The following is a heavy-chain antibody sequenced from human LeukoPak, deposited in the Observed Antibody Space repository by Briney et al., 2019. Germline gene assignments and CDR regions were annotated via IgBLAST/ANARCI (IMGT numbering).Heavy chain of an antibody. D-gene: IGHD2-15*01. J-gene: IGHJ4*02. CDR3: ARGYCTRSSCSYYLDY. Sequence: GASVKVSCKASGYTFSGYHVHWVRQVPGQGLEGMGWINSNSGGTNYAQRFQARVTMTRDTSISTAYMEMSRLRSDDTAVYYCARGYCTRSSCSYYLDYWGQGTLVTVSS. V-gene: IGHV1-2*02. CDR1: GYTFSGYH. CDR2: INSNSGGT.